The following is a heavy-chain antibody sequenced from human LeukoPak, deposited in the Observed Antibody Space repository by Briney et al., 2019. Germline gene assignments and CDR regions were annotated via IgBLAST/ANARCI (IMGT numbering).Heavy chain of an antibody. CDR2: INPSGGST. Sequence: ASVKVSCKASGYTFTSYYMHWVRQAPGQGLEWMGIINPSGGSTSYAQKFQGRVTMTRDTSTSTVYMELSSLRSEDTAVYYCARDTPIAAAENYYYGMDVWGQGTTVTVSS. CDR3: ARDTPIAAAENYYYGMDV. V-gene: IGHV1-46*01. J-gene: IGHJ6*02. CDR1: GYTFTSYY. D-gene: IGHD6-13*01.